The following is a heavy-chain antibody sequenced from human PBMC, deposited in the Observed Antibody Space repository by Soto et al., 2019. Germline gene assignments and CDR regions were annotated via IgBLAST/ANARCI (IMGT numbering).Heavy chain of an antibody. D-gene: IGHD3-22*01. V-gene: IGHV3-23*01. Sequence: GSLRLSCAASGFTFSSYAMSWVRQAPGKGLEWVSAISGSGGSTYYADSVKGRFTISRDNSKNTLYLQMNSLRAEDTAVYYCAKDYSNYYDSSGFDYWGQGTLVTVSS. CDR2: ISGSGGST. CDR1: GFTFSSYA. J-gene: IGHJ4*02. CDR3: AKDYSNYYDSSGFDY.